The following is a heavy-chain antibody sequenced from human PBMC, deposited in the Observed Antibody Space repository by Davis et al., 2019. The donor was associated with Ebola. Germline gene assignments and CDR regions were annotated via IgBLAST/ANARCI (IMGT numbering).Heavy chain of an antibody. CDR2: INPDGTKT. CDR3: AKEACEKYQLLCEYYFDY. V-gene: IGHV3-74*01. J-gene: IGHJ4*02. CDR1: RVTSTTNW. Sequence: GESLKISCAASRVTSTTNWIHWVRQAPGKGLVWVSRINPDGTKTGYADSVRGRFTISRDIAKNTLFLQMNSLRAEDTAVYYCAKEACEKYQLLCEYYFDYWGQGTLVTVSS. D-gene: IGHD2-2*01.